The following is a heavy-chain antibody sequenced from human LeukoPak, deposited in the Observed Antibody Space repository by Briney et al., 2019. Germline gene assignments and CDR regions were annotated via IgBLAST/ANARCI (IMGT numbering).Heavy chain of an antibody. CDR2: ISWNSGSI. CDR3: ARDPFYGDYLDY. D-gene: IGHD4-17*01. J-gene: IGHJ4*02. V-gene: IGHV3-9*01. CDR1: GFTFDDYA. Sequence: GGSLRLSCAASGFTFDDYAMHWVRQAPGKGVEWVSGISWNSGSIGYADSVKRRFTISRDNSKNTLYLQMNSLRAEDTAVYYCARDPFYGDYLDYWGQGTLVTVSS.